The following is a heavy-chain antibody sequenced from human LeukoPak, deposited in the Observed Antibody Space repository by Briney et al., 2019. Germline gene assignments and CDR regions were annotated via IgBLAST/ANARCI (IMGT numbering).Heavy chain of an antibody. J-gene: IGHJ4*02. V-gene: IGHV3-21*01. D-gene: IGHD6-13*01. Sequence: GGSLRLSCAASGFTFSSYSMNWVRQAPGKGLEWVSSISSSNVFIYYADSMKGRFTISRDNAKNSLHLQMDSLRAEDTAVYYCARGVVAAAGRYYFNYWGQGTLATVSS. CDR2: ISSSNVFI. CDR1: GFTFSSYS. CDR3: ARGVVAAAGRYYFNY.